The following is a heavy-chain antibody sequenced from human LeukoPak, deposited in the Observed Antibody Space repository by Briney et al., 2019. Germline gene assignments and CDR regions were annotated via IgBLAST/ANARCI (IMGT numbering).Heavy chain of an antibody. Sequence: GGSLRLSCAASGFTFNSYAMSWVRQAPGKGLEWVSTINGGGVNTHYADSVGGRFTISRDNSKNTLFLQMNSLRDEDTAVYYCAKDLYSNYGPADYWGQGNLVTVSS. CDR2: INGGGVNT. J-gene: IGHJ4*02. V-gene: IGHV3-23*01. CDR3: AKDLYSNYGPADY. CDR1: GFTFNSYA. D-gene: IGHD4-11*01.